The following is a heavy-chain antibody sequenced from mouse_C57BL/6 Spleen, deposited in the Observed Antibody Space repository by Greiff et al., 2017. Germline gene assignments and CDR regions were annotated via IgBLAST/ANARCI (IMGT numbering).Heavy chain of an antibody. Sequence: DVMLVESGEGLVKPGGSLKLSCAASGFTFSSYAMSWVRQTPEKRLEWVAYISSGGDYIYYADTVKGRFTISRDNARNTLYLQMSSLKSEDTAMYYCTRGGLGREIDYWGQGTTLTVSS. CDR3: TRGGLGREIDY. J-gene: IGHJ2*01. D-gene: IGHD4-1*01. V-gene: IGHV5-9-1*02. CDR1: GFTFSSYA. CDR2: ISSGGDYI.